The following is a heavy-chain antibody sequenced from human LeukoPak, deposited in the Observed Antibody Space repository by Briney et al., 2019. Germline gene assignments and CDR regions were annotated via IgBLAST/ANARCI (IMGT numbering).Heavy chain of an antibody. V-gene: IGHV4-30-2*01. CDR2: LYHSGST. J-gene: IGHJ4*02. CDR3: ARGDILVPAEIDY. Sequence: SQTLSLTCAVSGDSISSGGYSWSWIRQPPGKGLEWIGYLYHSGSTYYNPSLKSRVTISVDRSKNQFSLKLSSVTAADTAVYYCARGDILVPAEIDYWGQGTLVTVSS. D-gene: IGHD2-2*01. CDR1: GDSISSGGYS.